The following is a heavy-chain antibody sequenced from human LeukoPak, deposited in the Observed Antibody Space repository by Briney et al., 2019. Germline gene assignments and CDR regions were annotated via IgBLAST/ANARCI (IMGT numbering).Heavy chain of an antibody. CDR1: GFTFDDYA. J-gene: IGHJ3*01. CDR3: AREGSSSWPF. D-gene: IGHD6-13*01. CDR2: ISWNSGSI. Sequence: GGSLRLSCAASGFTFDDYAMHWVRQAPGKGLEWVSGISWNSGSIGYADSVKGRFTISRDNAKNSLYLQMNSLRAEDTALYYCAREGSSSWPFWGQGTMVTVSS. V-gene: IGHV3-9*01.